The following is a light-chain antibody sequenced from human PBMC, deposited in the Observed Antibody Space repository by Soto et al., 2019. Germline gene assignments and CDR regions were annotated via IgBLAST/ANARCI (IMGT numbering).Light chain of an antibody. CDR3: CSYAGSSTL. V-gene: IGLV2-23*03. CDR2: EGS. Sequence: QSVLTQPAAVSGSPGQSSTISCTGTSSDVGSYNLVSWYQQHPGKAPKLMIYEGSKRPSGVSNRFSGSKSGNTASLTISGLQAEDEADYYCCSYAGSSTLFGTGTKVTVL. CDR1: SSDVGSYNL. J-gene: IGLJ1*01.